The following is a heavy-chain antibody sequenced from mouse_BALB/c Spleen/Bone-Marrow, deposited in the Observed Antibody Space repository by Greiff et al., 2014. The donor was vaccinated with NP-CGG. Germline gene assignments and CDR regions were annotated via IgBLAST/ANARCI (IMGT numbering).Heavy chain of an antibody. CDR1: GYTFTSYW. V-gene: IGHV1S22*01. J-gene: IGHJ2*01. CDR2: IYPGSGST. CDR3: TREGPTGTGGDY. D-gene: IGHD4-1*02. Sequence: LQQPGSELVRPGASVKLSCKASGYTFTSYWMHWVKQRPGQGLEWIGNIYPGSGSTNYDEKFKSKATLTVDTSSSTAYMQXXSLTSEDSAVYYCTREGPTGTGGDYWGQGTTLTVSS.